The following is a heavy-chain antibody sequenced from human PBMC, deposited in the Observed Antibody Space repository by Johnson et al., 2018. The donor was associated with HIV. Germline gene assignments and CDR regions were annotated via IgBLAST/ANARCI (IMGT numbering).Heavy chain of an antibody. CDR2: IFSGDST. D-gene: IGHD5-12*01. V-gene: IGHV3-66*01. J-gene: IGHJ3*02. Sequence: VQLVESGGGVVQPGRSLRLSCAASGFTVSSNYMNWVRQAPGTGLQWVSIIFSGDSTYYADSVKGRFSITRDNSINTLYVQMNSLRAEDTAVYYCAKDGDWDTVAHAFDIWGQGTMVTVSS. CDR3: AKDGDWDTVAHAFDI. CDR1: GFTVSSNY.